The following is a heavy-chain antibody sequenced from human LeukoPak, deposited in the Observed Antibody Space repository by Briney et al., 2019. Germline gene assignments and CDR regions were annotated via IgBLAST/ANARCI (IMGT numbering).Heavy chain of an antibody. J-gene: IGHJ3*01. CDR1: GFTFDDYG. CDR3: AKEDDSWGPNNLDL. V-gene: IGHV3-48*02. Sequence: PGGSLRLSCAASGFTFDDYGMSWVRQAPGKGLEWISYIDTSSSVVYYANSVMGRFTVTRDNAKNSLYLQMNGLRDEDTAVYYCAKEDDSWGPNNLDLWGQGTMVTVSS. CDR2: IDTSSSVV. D-gene: IGHD7-27*01.